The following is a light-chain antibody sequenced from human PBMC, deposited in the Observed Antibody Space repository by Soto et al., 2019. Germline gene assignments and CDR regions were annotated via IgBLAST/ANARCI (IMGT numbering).Light chain of an antibody. CDR2: VAS. J-gene: IGKJ4*01. Sequence: DIQLTQSPSFLSASVGDRVTITCRASQGISSFLAWYQQKPGKAPKLLIYVASALQSGVPSRFSGSGSGTEFTLTINSLQPEDFASYYCQHLNGFPLTFGGGTKVEIK. CDR1: QGISSF. V-gene: IGKV1-9*01. CDR3: QHLNGFPLT.